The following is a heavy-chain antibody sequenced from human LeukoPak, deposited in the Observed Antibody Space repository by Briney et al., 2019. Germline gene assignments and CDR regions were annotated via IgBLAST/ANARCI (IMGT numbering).Heavy chain of an antibody. CDR3: ARVKGGRMTIFRVVPFHFDY. Sequence: SETQSLTCAIYGESFNSHYWTWIRQAPGKGLEWIGEINRSGDAKYNPSLKSRVIISVDTAKNQFSLRLTSVTAADTAVYYCARVKGGRMTIFRVVPFHFDYWGQGTLVTVSS. CDR1: GESFNSHY. CDR2: INRSGDA. D-gene: IGHD3-3*01. J-gene: IGHJ4*02. V-gene: IGHV4-34*01.